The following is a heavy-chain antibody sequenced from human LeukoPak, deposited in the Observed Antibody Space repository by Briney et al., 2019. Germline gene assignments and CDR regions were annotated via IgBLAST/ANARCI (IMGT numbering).Heavy chain of an antibody. CDR3: ARGGLYSSGWYNLGFDY. Sequence: ASVKVSCKASGYTFTSYGISWVRQAPGQGLEWMGWISAYNGNTNYAQKLQGRVTMTTDTSTSTAYVELRSLRSDDTAVYYCARGGLYSSGWYNLGFDYWGQGTLVTVSS. J-gene: IGHJ4*02. D-gene: IGHD6-19*01. V-gene: IGHV1-18*01. CDR2: ISAYNGNT. CDR1: GYTFTSYG.